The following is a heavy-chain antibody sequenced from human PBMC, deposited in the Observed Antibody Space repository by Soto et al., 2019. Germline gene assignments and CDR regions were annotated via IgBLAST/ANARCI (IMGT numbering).Heavy chain of an antibody. J-gene: IGHJ3*02. CDR2: IYYSGST. V-gene: IGHV4-39*01. Sequence: SETLSLTCTVSGGSISSSSYYWGWIRQPPGKGLEWIGSIYYSGSTYYNPSLKSRVTISVDTSKNQFSLKLSSVTAADTAVYYCARPASTVVPAALGAFDIWGQGTMATVS. D-gene: IGHD2-2*01. CDR1: GGSISSSSYY. CDR3: ARPASTVVPAALGAFDI.